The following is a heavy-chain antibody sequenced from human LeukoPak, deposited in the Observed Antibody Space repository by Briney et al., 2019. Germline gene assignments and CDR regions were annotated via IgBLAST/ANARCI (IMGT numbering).Heavy chain of an antibody. V-gene: IGHV5-51*01. J-gene: IGHJ4*02. CDR3: ARLGSAGSVVSPFDY. CDR1: GYSFTTYW. D-gene: IGHD5/OR15-5a*01. CDR2: IYPGDSDT. Sequence: GESLKISCKGFGYSFTTYWVGWVRQMPGKGLEWMGIIYPGDSDTRYSPSFQGQVTISVDKSISTAYLQWSSLKASDAAMYYCARLGSAGSVVSPFDYWGQGTLVTVSS.